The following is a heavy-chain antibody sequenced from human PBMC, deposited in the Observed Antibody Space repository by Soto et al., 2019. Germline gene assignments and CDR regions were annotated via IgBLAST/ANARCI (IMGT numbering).Heavy chain of an antibody. J-gene: IGHJ5*02. Sequence: ASVKVSCKASGYTFTGYYMHWVRQAPGQGLEWMGWINPNSGGTNYAQKFQGWVTMTRDTSMGTPYMELSSLRSDDTAVYYCARGGDIVVVTAPLDHWGQGTLVTVSS. D-gene: IGHD2-21*02. CDR2: INPNSGGT. CDR3: ARGGDIVVVTAPLDH. V-gene: IGHV1-2*04. CDR1: GYTFTGYY.